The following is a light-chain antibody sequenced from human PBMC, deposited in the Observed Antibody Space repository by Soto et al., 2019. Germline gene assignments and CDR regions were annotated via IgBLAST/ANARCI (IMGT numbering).Light chain of an antibody. CDR3: QQYGSSLL. CDR1: QSVSSY. CDR2: GAS. J-gene: IGKJ5*01. V-gene: IGKV3-20*01. Sequence: EIVMTQSPATLSVSPGERATLSCRASQSVSSYLAWYQQKPGQAPRLLIYGASSRATGIPDRFSGSGSGTDFTLTISRLEPEDFAVYYCQQYGSSLLFGQGTRLEIK.